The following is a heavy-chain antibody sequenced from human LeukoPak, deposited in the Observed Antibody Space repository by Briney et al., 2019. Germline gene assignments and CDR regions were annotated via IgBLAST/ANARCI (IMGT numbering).Heavy chain of an antibody. D-gene: IGHD2-2*01. CDR2: ISGSGGST. CDR3: AKDQGYCSSTSCFFDY. J-gene: IGHJ4*02. CDR1: GFTFSSYA. V-gene: IGHV3-23*01. Sequence: GGSLRLSCAASGFTFSSYAMSWVRQAPGKGLEWVSAISGSGGSTYYADSVKGRFTISRDNSKNTLYLQMNSLRAEDSAIYYCAKDQGYCSSTSCFFDYWGQGTLVTVSS.